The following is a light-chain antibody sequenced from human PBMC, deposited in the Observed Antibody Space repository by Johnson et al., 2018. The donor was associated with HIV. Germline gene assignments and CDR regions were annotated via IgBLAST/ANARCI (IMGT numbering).Light chain of an antibody. J-gene: IGLJ1*01. Sequence: TQPPSVSAAPGQTVTIPCSGSSSNVGSSFVSWYRQVPGTAPKLLIYDNNKRPSGLPDRFSGSKSGTSALLDITGLQIGVESDYYCGTWDTSLGTEFFGTGTKVTVL. CDR1: SSNVGSSF. CDR2: DNN. CDR3: GTWDTSLGTEF. V-gene: IGLV1-51*01.